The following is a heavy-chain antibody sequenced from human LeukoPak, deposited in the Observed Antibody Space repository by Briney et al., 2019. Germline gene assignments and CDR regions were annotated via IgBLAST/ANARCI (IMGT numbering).Heavy chain of an antibody. V-gene: IGHV3-53*01. D-gene: IGHD3-10*01. J-gene: IGHJ6*02. CDR3: ARDLGRAGVYYCYGMDV. CDR2: IYDGGST. Sequence: SGGSLRLSCAASGFTVSSNYMSWVRQAPGKGLEWVSVIYDGGSTYYADSVKGRFTISRDNSKNTLYLQMNSLRAEDTAVYYCARDLGRAGVYYCYGMDVWGQGTTVTVSS. CDR1: GFTVSSNY.